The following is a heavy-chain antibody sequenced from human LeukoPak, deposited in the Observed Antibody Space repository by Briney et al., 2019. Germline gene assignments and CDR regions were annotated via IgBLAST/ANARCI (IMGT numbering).Heavy chain of an antibody. D-gene: IGHD3-10*01. CDR2: INPNSGGT. CDR1: GYTFTGYY. CDR3: ARDIWFGELTDAFHI. Sequence: ASVKVSCKASGYTFTGYYMHWVRQAPGQGLEWMGWINPNSGGTNYAQKFQGRVTMTRDTSISTAYMELSRLRSDDTAVYYCARDIWFGELTDAFHIWGQGTMVTVSS. J-gene: IGHJ3*02. V-gene: IGHV1-2*02.